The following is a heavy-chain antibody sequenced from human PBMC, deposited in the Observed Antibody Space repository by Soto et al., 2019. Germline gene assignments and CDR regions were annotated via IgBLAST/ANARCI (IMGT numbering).Heavy chain of an antibody. J-gene: IGHJ5*02. CDR3: ARDPKVTMVRGVNNWFDP. Sequence: PVGSLRLSCAASGFTFSDYYMSWIRQAPGKGLEWVSYISSSGSTIYYADSVKGRFTISRDNAKNSLYLQMNSLRAEDTAVYYCARDPKVTMVRGVNNWFDPWGQGTLVTVSS. V-gene: IGHV3-11*01. CDR2: ISSSGSTI. D-gene: IGHD3-10*01. CDR1: GFTFSDYY.